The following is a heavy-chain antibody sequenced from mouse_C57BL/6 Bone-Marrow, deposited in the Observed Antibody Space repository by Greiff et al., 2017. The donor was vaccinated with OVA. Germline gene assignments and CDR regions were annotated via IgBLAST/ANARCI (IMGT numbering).Heavy chain of an antibody. Sequence: EVKLVESGGDLVKPGGSLKLSCAASGFTFSSYGMSWVRQTPDKRLEWVATISSGGSYTYYPDSVKGRFTISRDNAKNTLYLQTSSLKSEDTAMYYCARHDTVVAHWYFDVWGTGTTVTVSS. CDR1: GFTFSSYG. CDR3: ARHDTVVAHWYFDV. J-gene: IGHJ1*03. D-gene: IGHD1-1*01. V-gene: IGHV5-6*02. CDR2: ISSGGSYT.